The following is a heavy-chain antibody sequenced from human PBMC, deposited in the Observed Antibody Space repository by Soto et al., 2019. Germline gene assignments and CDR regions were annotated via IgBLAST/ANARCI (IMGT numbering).Heavy chain of an antibody. CDR2: IYPGDSDA. CDR1: GYSFTTYW. J-gene: IGHJ2*01. CDR3: ARGVGEQTVLDYWYFDR. Sequence: PGESLKISCKGSGYSFTTYWIAWVRQMPGRGLEWMGIIYPGDSDARYSPAFQGYVTISADQSVSTAYLQWSSLKASDTAMYYCARGVGEQTVLDYWYFDRWGRGTLFTVSS. D-gene: IGHD6-6*01. V-gene: IGHV5-51*01.